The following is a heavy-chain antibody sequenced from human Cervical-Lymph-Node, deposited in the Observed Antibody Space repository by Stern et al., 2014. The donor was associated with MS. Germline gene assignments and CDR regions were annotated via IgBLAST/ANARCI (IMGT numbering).Heavy chain of an antibody. CDR1: GFSPSTSGVG. D-gene: IGHD1-1*01. Sequence: QVTLKESGPALVKPPQTLKLTCNFSGFSPSTSGVGVGWLRPPPGKALEWLALIYWDDDKRYSPSLESRLTITKDTSKNLVVLTMTNMDPVDTATYYCAHLTTATALDYWGQGTLVTVSS. V-gene: IGHV2-5*02. J-gene: IGHJ4*02. CDR2: IYWDDDK. CDR3: AHLTTATALDY.